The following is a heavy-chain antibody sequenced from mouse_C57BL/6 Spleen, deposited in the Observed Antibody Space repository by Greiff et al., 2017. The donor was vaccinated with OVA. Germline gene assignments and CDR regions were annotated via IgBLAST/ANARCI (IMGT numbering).Heavy chain of an antibody. J-gene: IGHJ4*01. V-gene: IGHV1-53*01. CDR2: INSSNGGT. Sequence: QVQLQQPGTELVKPGASVKLSCKASGYTFTSYWMHWVKQRPGQGLEWIGNINSSNGGTNYNEKFKSKATLTVDKSSSTAYMQLSSLTTEDSAIYYGARSRNSNYWDAMDYWGQGTSVTVSS. CDR1: GYTFTSYW. CDR3: ARSRNSNYWDAMDY. D-gene: IGHD2-5*01.